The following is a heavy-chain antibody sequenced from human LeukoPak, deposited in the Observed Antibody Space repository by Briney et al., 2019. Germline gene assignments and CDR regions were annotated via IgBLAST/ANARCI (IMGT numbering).Heavy chain of an antibody. V-gene: IGHV4-61*02. CDR3: AREPAVAGTKSWFDP. D-gene: IGHD6-19*01. CDR1: GGSISSGSYY. CDR2: IYTSGST. Sequence: SQTLPLTCTVSGGSISSGSYYWSWIRQPAGKGLEWIGRIYTSGSTNYNPSLKSRVTISVDTSKNQFSLKLSSVTAADTAVYYCAREPAVAGTKSWFDPWGQGTLVTVSS. J-gene: IGHJ5*02.